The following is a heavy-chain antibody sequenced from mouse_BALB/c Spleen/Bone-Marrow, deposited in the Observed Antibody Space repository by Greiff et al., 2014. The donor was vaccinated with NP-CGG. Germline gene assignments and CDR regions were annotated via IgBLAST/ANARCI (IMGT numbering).Heavy chain of an antibody. D-gene: IGHD3-1*01. V-gene: IGHV1-55*01. CDR1: GYNFTSYW. J-gene: IGHJ3*01. CDR3: ARFSQLGLLAY. CDR2: IYPGSGST. Sequence: VQVVESGAELVKPGTSVKLSCKASGYNFTSYWINWVKLRPGQGLEWIGDIYPGSGSTNYNEKSKSKATLTVDTSSSTAYMQLSSLASEDSALYYCARFSQLGLLAYWGQGTLVTVSA.